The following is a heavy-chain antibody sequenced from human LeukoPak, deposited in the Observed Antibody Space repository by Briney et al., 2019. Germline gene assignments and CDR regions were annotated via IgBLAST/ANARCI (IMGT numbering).Heavy chain of an antibody. CDR2: ISGSSSYI. CDR1: GFIFSSYT. Sequence: GGSLRLSCAASGFIFSSYTMNWVPQAPGKGLEWVSCISGSSSYIYYADSVKGRFTISRDNAKNSLYLQMNSLRAEDTAVYYCARDHGDYTSYFDYWGQGTLVTVSS. D-gene: IGHD4-17*01. CDR3: ARDHGDYTSYFDY. J-gene: IGHJ4*02. V-gene: IGHV3-21*01.